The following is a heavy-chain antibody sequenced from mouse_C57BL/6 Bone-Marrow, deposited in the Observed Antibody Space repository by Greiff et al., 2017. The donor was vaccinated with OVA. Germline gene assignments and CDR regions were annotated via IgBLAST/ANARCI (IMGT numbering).Heavy chain of an antibody. J-gene: IGHJ4*01. Sequence: QVQLKESGPELVKPGASVKISCKASGYAFSSSWMNWVKQRPGKGLEWTGRIYPGDGDTNYNGKFKGKATLTADKSSSTAYMQLSSLTSEDSAVYFCARPIYYDYGYAMDYWGQGTSVTVSS. V-gene: IGHV1-82*01. CDR1: GYAFSSSW. CDR3: ARPIYYDYGYAMDY. CDR2: IYPGDGDT. D-gene: IGHD2-4*01.